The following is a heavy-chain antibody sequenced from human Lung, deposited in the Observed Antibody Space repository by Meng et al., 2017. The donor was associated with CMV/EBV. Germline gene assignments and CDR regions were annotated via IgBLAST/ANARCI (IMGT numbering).Heavy chain of an antibody. V-gene: IGHV3-74*01. CDR3: ARVWGDYDILTGYYHSYYYCGMDV. CDR1: GFTFSSYW. Sequence: GGSLRLXCAASGFTFSSYWMHWVRQAPGKGLVWVSRINSDGSSTSYADSVKGRFTISRDNAKNTLYLQMNSLRAEDTAVYYCARVWGDYDILTGYYHSYYYCGMDVWXQGTTVTVSS. CDR2: INSDGSST. D-gene: IGHD3-9*01. J-gene: IGHJ6*02.